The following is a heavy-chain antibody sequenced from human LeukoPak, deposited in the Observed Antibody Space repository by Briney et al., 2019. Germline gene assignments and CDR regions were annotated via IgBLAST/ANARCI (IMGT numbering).Heavy chain of an antibody. D-gene: IGHD3-10*01. V-gene: IGHV3-11*04. CDR2: ISSGGSTI. CDR1: GFTFSDYY. CDR3: ARDRGYGSATYPFDP. J-gene: IGHJ5*02. Sequence: PGGSLRLSWAASGFTFSDYYMSWIRQAPGRGLEWASYISSGGSTIDYADSVKGRFTIYRDNAKNSLYLQMNSLRAEDTAVYYCARDRGYGSATYPFDPWGQGTLVTVSS.